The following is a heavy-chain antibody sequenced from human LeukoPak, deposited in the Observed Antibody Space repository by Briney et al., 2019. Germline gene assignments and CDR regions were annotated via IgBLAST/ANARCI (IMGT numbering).Heavy chain of an antibody. CDR2: INHSGST. J-gene: IGHJ4*02. CDR3: ARDRGRSGPAPFLFDY. Sequence: SETLSLTCAVYGGSFSGYYWTWIRQPPGKGLEWIGEINHSGSTDYNPSLKSRVTISLDSSNNQFSLKLSSVTAADTAVYYCARDRGRSGPAPFLFDYWGQGTLVTVSS. D-gene: IGHD6-19*01. CDR1: GGSFSGYY. V-gene: IGHV4-34*01.